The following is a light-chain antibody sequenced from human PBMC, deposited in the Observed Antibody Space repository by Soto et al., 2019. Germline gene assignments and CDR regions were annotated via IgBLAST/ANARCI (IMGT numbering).Light chain of an antibody. V-gene: IGLV2-8*01. Sequence: QSVLTQPPSASGSPGQSVTISCTGTSSDVGGYNYVSWYQQYPGKAPKLMIYEVSKRPSGVPDRFSGSKSGNTASLTVSGLHAEYEADYYCSSYAGSNNFGVFGGGTKLTVL. CDR3: SSYAGSNNFGV. J-gene: IGLJ3*02. CDR1: SSDVGGYNY. CDR2: EVS.